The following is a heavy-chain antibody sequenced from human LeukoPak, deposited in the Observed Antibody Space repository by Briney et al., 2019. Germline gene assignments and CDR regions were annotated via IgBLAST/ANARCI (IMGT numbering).Heavy chain of an antibody. J-gene: IGHJ4*02. Sequence: PGGSLRLSCAASGFTFSSYSMNWVRQAPGKGLEWVSYISSSSNTIYYADSVKGRFTISRDNAKKSLYPQMTSLRVEDTAVYYCARDGCSSTSCYADYWGQGTLVTVSS. CDR1: GFTFSSYS. D-gene: IGHD2-2*01. CDR2: ISSSSNTI. V-gene: IGHV3-48*01. CDR3: ARDGCSSTSCYADY.